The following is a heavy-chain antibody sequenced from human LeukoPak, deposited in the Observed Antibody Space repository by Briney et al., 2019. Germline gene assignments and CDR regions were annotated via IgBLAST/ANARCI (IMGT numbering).Heavy chain of an antibody. CDR2: IKSDGIST. Sequence: GGSLRLSCAASGFTFSSYWMHWVRQAPGKGLVWVSRIKSDGISTIYADSVKGRFIISRDNAKNSLYLQMNSLRAEDTAVYYCARDRNTDFWSGYYTNYFDYWGQGTLVTVSS. CDR3: ARDRNTDFWSGYYTNYFDY. D-gene: IGHD3-3*01. V-gene: IGHV3-74*01. J-gene: IGHJ4*02. CDR1: GFTFSSYW.